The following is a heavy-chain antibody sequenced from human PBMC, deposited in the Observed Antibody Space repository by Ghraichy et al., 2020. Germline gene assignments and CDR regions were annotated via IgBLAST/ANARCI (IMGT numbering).Heavy chain of an antibody. J-gene: IGHJ5*02. CDR1: GFTFSDFT. D-gene: IGHD2-15*01. CDR3: AREAVGYCSAGTCSWFDP. V-gene: IGHV3-21*01. CDR2: VSSTSNYV. Sequence: ETLRLSCAASGFTFSDFTINWVRQAPGKGLEWVSSVSSTSNYVLYGDSVKGRFTISRDNAKKSVYLQMNSLRAEDTAVYYCAREAVGYCSAGTCSWFDPWGQGTLVTVSA.